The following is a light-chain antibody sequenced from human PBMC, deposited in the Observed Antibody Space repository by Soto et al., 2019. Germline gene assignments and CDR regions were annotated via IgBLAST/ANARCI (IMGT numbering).Light chain of an antibody. V-gene: IGKV3D-15*01. CDR1: QSVSSN. CDR2: DVS. J-gene: IGKJ1*01. Sequence: EIEMTQSPATLSASPGERATLSCRASQSVSSNLAWFQQKPSQAPRLLIYDVSSRATGIPDRFSGSGSGTEFTLTISSLQSEDFAVYYCQQYNNWPRTFGQGTKVDIK. CDR3: QQYNNWPRT.